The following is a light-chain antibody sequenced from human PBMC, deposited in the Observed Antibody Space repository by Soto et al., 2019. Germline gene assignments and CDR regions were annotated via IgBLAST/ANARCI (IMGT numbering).Light chain of an antibody. Sequence: DIQMAQSPSTLSASVGDRVTITCRASQSISSWLAWYKQKPGKAPKVLIYDASSLESGVQSRFSGSGSGTEFSLTISRLQPDDFATYYSQQYNHYWTFGQGTKVDIK. V-gene: IGKV1-5*01. CDR3: QQYNHYWT. CDR2: DAS. J-gene: IGKJ1*01. CDR1: QSISSW.